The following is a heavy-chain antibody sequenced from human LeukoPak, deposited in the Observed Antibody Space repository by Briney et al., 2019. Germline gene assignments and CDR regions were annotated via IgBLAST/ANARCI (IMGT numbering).Heavy chain of an antibody. J-gene: IGHJ6*03. D-gene: IGHD2-2*01. Sequence: GGSLRLSCAASGFIFSNYAMQWVRQAPGMGLEWVAFIRYGGGNTYYADSVKGRFTISRDNSKNTMYLQMNSLNAEDTAVYYCAKDEVVPGYYYTDVWGRGTTVTISS. V-gene: IGHV3-30*02. CDR3: AKDEVVPGYYYTDV. CDR1: GFIFSNYA. CDR2: IRYGGGNT.